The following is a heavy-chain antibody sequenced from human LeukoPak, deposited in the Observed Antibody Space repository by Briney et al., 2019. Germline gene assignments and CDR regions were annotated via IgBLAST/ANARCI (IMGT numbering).Heavy chain of an antibody. Sequence: SETLSLTCTVSGGSISSYYWSWVRQPAGKGLEWIGRIYSSGGTNYNPSLQSRVAMSVDTSKNQLSLKLSSVTAADTAVYYCARETGGLYYFDYWGQGTLVTVSS. J-gene: IGHJ4*02. V-gene: IGHV4-4*07. CDR1: GGSISSYY. D-gene: IGHD4-23*01. CDR3: ARETGGLYYFDY. CDR2: IYSSGGT.